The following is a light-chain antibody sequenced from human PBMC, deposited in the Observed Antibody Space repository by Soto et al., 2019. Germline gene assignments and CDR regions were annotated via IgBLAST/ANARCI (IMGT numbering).Light chain of an antibody. Sequence: AIRITQSPSSFSASTGDRVTITCRASQGISSYLAWYQQKPGKAPKLLIYAASTLQSGVPSRFNGSGSGTDFTLTISCLQSEDFATYYCQQYYSYPYTFGQGTKVDIK. CDR2: AAS. CDR3: QQYYSYPYT. J-gene: IGKJ2*01. CDR1: QGISSY. V-gene: IGKV1-8*01.